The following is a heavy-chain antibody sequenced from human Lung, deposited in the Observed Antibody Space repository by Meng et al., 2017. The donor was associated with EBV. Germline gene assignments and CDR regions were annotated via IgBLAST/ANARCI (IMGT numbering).Heavy chain of an antibody. J-gene: IGHJ4*02. CDR3: ARGRIKWLPLI. D-gene: IGHD5-12*01. Sequence: HVQLQQWGAGVLKPSETLSLTCAVYGGSFSGYYWSWIRQPPGKGLEWIGEINHSGSTNYNPSLKSRVTISVDTSKNQFSLKLSSVTAADTAVYYCARGRIKWLPLIWGQGTLVTVSS. CDR2: INHSGST. CDR1: GGSFSGYY. V-gene: IGHV4-34*01.